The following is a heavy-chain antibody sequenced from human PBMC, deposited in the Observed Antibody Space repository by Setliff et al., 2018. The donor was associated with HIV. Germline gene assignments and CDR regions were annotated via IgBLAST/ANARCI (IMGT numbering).Heavy chain of an antibody. D-gene: IGHD7-27*01. Sequence: ASVKVSCKASGYTFISYAMHWVRQAPGQRLEWMGWINAGNGNTKYSQKFQGRVTITRDTSASTAYMELSSLRSEDTAVYYCAGDLPELGSLDYWGQGTLVAVSS. CDR3: AGDLPELGSLDY. CDR1: GYTFISYA. J-gene: IGHJ4*02. CDR2: INAGNGNT. V-gene: IGHV1-3*01.